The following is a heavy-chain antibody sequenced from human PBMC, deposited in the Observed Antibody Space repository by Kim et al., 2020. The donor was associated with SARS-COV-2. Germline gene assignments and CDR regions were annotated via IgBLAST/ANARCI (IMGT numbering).Heavy chain of an antibody. Sequence: ASVKVSCKASGYTFTSYGISWVRQAPGQGLEWMGWISAYNGNTNYAQKLQGRVTMTTDTSTSTAYMELRSLRSDDTAVYYCARVLGISIAAAGDYYYYGMDVWGQGTTVTVSS. CDR2: ISAYNGNT. J-gene: IGHJ6*02. D-gene: IGHD6-13*01. CDR1: GYTFTSYG. V-gene: IGHV1-18*01. CDR3: ARVLGISIAAAGDYYYYGMDV.